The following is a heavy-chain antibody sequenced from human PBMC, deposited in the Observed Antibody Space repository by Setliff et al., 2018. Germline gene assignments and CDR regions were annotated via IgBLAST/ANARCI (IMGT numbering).Heavy chain of an antibody. J-gene: IGHJ4*02. V-gene: IGHV1-69*13. Sequence: GASVKVSCKASGGTFSSYAISWVRQAPGQGLEWMGRIIPIFGTANYAQKFQGRVTITADESTSTAYMELSSLRSEDTAVYYCARGNLGRYSYGLPDYWGQGTLVTVSS. CDR1: GGTFSSYA. CDR3: ARGNLGRYSYGLPDY. D-gene: IGHD5-18*01. CDR2: IIPIFGTA.